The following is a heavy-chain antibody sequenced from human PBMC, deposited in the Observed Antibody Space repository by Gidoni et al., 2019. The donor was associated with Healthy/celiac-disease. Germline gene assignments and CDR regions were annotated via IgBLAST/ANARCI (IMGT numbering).Heavy chain of an antibody. CDR1: FTFSNAW. D-gene: IGHD3-10*01. CDR3: TRSGSYYQLYYYYGMDV. Sequence: FTFSNAWMSWVRQAPGKGLEGVGRIKSKTDGGTTDYAAPVKGRFTISRDDSKNTLYLQMNSLKTEDTAVYYCTRSGSYYQLYYYYGMDVWGQGTTVTVSS. J-gene: IGHJ6*02. CDR2: IKSKTDGGTT. V-gene: IGHV3-15*01.